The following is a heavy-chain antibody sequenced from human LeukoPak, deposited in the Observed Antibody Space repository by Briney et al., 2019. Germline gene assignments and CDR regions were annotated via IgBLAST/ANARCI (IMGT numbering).Heavy chain of an antibody. V-gene: IGHV3-23*01. J-gene: IGHJ4*02. CDR2: ISGSGGST. CDR1: QFTFSNYA. Sequence: GGSLRLSCAASQFTFSNYAMSWVRQAPGKGLEWVSAISGSGGSTYYADSVKGRFTISRDNSKNTLYLQMNSLRAEDTAVYYCAKFNGRKYYDFWSGPQFDYWGQGTLVTVSS. D-gene: IGHD3-3*01. CDR3: AKFNGRKYYDFWSGPQFDY.